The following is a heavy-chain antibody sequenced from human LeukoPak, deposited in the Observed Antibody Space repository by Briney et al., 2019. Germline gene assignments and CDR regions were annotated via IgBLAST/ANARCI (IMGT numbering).Heavy chain of an antibody. V-gene: IGHV5-51*01. D-gene: IGHD4-11*01. CDR3: ARQRRGSYNDYSEGDY. Sequence: GESLKISCQGSGYNFPIYWIGWVRQMPGQGLEWMGIIYPDDSNTIYGPSFQGQVTISADKSINTAYLEWSSLKASDTAMYYCARQRRGSYNDYSEGDYWGQGTLVTVSS. J-gene: IGHJ4*02. CDR1: GYNFPIYW. CDR2: IYPDDSNT.